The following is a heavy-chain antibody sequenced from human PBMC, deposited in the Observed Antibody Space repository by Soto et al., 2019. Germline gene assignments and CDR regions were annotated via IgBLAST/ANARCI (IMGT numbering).Heavy chain of an antibody. CDR2: INPGNGNT. D-gene: IGHD3-16*02. V-gene: IGHV1-3*01. CDR3: ARAQSQTNAYEIGSYHDPPHY. CDR1: GYIFTTYD. J-gene: IGHJ4*02. Sequence: ASVTVSCTAFGYIFTTYDMHWVRQAPGPSLEWMGWINPGNGNTKYSQKLQGRVTITRDTSATTAYMELSSLRSEDTAVYYCARAQSQTNAYEIGSYHDPPHYWGKGTLVTVAS.